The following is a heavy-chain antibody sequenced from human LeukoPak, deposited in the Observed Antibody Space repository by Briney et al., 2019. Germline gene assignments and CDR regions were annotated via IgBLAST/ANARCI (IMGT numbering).Heavy chain of an antibody. Sequence: GESLRPSCTASAFAFSNHAMSWVRQAPGKGLEWVSSISISGGTTYYADSVKGRFTISRENSKSTLYLQMNNLRADDTAVYYCANEIRPNDYWGQGTLVTVSS. D-gene: IGHD4-17*01. V-gene: IGHV3-23*01. CDR3: ANEIRPNDY. J-gene: IGHJ4*02. CDR2: ISISGGTT. CDR1: AFAFSNHA.